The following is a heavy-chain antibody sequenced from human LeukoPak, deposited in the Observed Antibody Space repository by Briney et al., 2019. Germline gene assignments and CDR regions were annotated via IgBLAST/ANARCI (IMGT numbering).Heavy chain of an antibody. CDR2: IWYDGSNK. Sequence: PGGSLRLSCAASGFTFSSYGMHWVRQAPGKGLEWVAVIWYDGSNKYYADSVKGRFTISRDNSKNMLYLQMHSLRGEDTAVYYCAKEDVWGTHYFDYWGQGTPVTVSS. D-gene: IGHD3-16*01. CDR3: AKEDVWGTHYFDY. J-gene: IGHJ4*02. CDR1: GFTFSSYG. V-gene: IGHV3-30*02.